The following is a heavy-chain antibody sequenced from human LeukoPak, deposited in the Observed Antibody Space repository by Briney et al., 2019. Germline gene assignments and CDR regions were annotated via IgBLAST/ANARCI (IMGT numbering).Heavy chain of an antibody. J-gene: IGHJ5*02. Sequence: PGGSLRLSCAASGFTFSDYAMTWVRQAPGKGLEWVSVISHTGSSTYYADSVKGRFTISRDNSKNTLYLQMNSLRAEDTAVYHCAXDGCSSTTCYSNSWGQGTLVTVSS. CDR2: ISHTGSST. D-gene: IGHD2-2*01. CDR1: GFTFSDYA. CDR3: AXDGCSSTTCYSNS. V-gene: IGHV3-23*01.